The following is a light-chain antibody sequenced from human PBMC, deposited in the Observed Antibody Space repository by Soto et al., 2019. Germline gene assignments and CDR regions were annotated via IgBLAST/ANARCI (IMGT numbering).Light chain of an antibody. CDR3: RLYGSSPRT. J-gene: IGKJ1*01. Sequence: EIGLTQSPATLSLSPGERATLSCRARQSVSSTYLAWYQQKPGQAPRLLIFAASSRNTGIPDRFSGSGSGTDFTITISRLKTEDFAVYHCRLYGSSPRTFGQGTKLEI. V-gene: IGKV3-20*01. CDR1: QSVSSTY. CDR2: AAS.